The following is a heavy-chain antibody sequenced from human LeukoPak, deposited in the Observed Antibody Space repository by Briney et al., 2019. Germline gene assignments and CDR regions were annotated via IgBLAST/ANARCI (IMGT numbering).Heavy chain of an antibody. Sequence: PLETLSLTCAVYGESFSAYYWNWIRQPPGKRLEWIGEINHSGSTNYNPSLKSRLTIPVDTSKNQFSLKLTSVTAADTAVYYCARLDDELGIDYWGQGTLVTVSS. CDR2: INHSGST. D-gene: IGHD7-27*01. CDR1: GESFSAYY. V-gene: IGHV4-34*01. CDR3: ARLDDELGIDY. J-gene: IGHJ4*02.